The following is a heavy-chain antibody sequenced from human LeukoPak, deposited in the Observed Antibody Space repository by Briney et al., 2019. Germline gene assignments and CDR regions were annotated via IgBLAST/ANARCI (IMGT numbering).Heavy chain of an antibody. CDR1: GFTFSSYE. CDR3: ARDDVAVGSGSYDY. J-gene: IGHJ4*02. V-gene: IGHV3-48*03. Sequence: PGGSLRLSCAASGFTFSSYEMNWDRQAPGKGLEWVSYISSSGSTIYYADSVKGRFTISRDNAKNSLYLQMNSLRAEDTAVYYCARDDVAVGSGSYDYWGQGTLVTVSS. D-gene: IGHD3-10*01. CDR2: ISSSGSTI.